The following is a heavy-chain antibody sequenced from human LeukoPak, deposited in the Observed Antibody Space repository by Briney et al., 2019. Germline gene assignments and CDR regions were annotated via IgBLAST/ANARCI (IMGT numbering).Heavy chain of an antibody. D-gene: IGHD2-8*01. CDR1: GFTFTSNT. Sequence: PGGSLRLSCAASGFTFTSNTVNWVRQAPGKGLEWVSYISPTGNTLYYADSVKGRFTISRDNAKNSVYLQMNSLRDEDTAVYYCSTNGGYWGQGTLVTVPS. CDR2: ISPTGNTL. V-gene: IGHV3-48*02. CDR3: STNGGY. J-gene: IGHJ4*02.